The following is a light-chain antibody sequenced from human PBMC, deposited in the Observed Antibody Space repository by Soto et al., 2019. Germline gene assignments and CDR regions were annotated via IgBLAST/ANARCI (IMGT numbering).Light chain of an antibody. Sequence: EIVLTQSPGTLSLSPCERATLSCSASQSVRNNYLAWYQQRPGQAPRLLIYAASSRATGIPDRFSGSGSGTDLTLTISRLEPEDFAVYYCQQYGTSPRTFGQGTKVDIK. CDR1: QSVRNNY. V-gene: IGKV3-20*01. J-gene: IGKJ1*01. CDR3: QQYGTSPRT. CDR2: AAS.